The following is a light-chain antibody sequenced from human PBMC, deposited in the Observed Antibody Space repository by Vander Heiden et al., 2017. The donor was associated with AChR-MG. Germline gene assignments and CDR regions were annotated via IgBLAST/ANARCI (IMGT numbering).Light chain of an antibody. Sequence: QSVLTQPPSVSGTPGQRVTISCSGCSSNVGKNYVYWYQQVPGMAPKLVIYRNDQRPSGVPDRFSASKSGTAASLAISGLQSGDEADYHCAAWDDSLNALAFGGGTKLTVL. CDR3: AAWDDSLNALA. CDR1: SSNVGKNY. CDR2: RND. J-gene: IGLJ2*01. V-gene: IGLV1-47*01.